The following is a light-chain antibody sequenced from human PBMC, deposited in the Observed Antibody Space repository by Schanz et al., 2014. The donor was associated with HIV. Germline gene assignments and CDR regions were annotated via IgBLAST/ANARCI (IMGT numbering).Light chain of an antibody. Sequence: QSVLTQPPSASGSPGQSVNISCTGTSSDVGGYYYVSWYQQHPGKAPKLMIYEVTKRPSGVPDRFSGSKSGTSASLAISGLQSEDEADYYCAAWDDSLNGPVFGGGTKVTVL. V-gene: IGLV2-8*01. CDR2: EVT. CDR1: SSDVGGYYY. CDR3: AAWDDSLNGPV. J-gene: IGLJ2*01.